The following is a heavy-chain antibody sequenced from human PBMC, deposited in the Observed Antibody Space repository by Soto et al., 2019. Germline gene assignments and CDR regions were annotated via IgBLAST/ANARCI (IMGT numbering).Heavy chain of an antibody. CDR2: IIPIPGTA. D-gene: IGHD2-2*01. CDR1: GGTFGSYA. Sequence: QVQLVQSGAKVKKPGSSVKVSCKASGGTFGSYAISWVRQAPGQGLEWMGGIIPIPGTANYAQKFQGRVTIAADESTSTAYMELSSLRSEDTAVYYCPRSQGSSTSLEIYYYYYYGMDVWGQGTTVTVSS. CDR3: PRSQGSSTSLEIYYYYYYGMDV. V-gene: IGHV1-69*01. J-gene: IGHJ6*02.